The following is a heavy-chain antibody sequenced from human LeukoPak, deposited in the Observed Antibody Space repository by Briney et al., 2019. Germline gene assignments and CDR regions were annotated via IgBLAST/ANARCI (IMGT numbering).Heavy chain of an antibody. CDR1: GGSFSGYY. CDR3: ARGRGVAVTAIRRRNYFDY. V-gene: IGHV4-34*01. D-gene: IGHD2-21*02. Sequence: SETLSLTSAVYGGSFSGYYWSWIRQPPGKGLEWIGEIIHSRSTNYNPSLKSRVTISVDTSKSQFSLKLSSVTAADTAVYYCARGRGVAVTAIRRRNYFDYWGQGTLVTVSS. J-gene: IGHJ4*02. CDR2: IIHSRST.